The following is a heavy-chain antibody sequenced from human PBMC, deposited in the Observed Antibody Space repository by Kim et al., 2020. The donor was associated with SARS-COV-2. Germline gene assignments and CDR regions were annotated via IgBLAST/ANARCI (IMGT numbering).Heavy chain of an antibody. D-gene: IGHD6-13*01. J-gene: IGHJ5*02. V-gene: IGHV1-2*02. Sequence: ASVKVSCKASGYTFTGYYMHWVRQAPGQGLEWMGWINPNSGGTNYAQKFQGRVTMTRDTSISTAYMELSRLRSDDTAVYYCARGLYSSSWFRTYNWFDPWGQGTLVTVSS. CDR2: INPNSGGT. CDR1: GYTFTGYY. CDR3: ARGLYSSSWFRTYNWFDP.